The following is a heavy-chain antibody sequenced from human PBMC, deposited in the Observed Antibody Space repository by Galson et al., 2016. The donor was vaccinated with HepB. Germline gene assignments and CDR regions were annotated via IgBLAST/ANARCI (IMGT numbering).Heavy chain of an antibody. Sequence: SLRLSCAASGFPFSSYAMSWVRQAPGKGLEWVSAVSGSGFITYYADSVKGRYIISRANSKNTLYLQINSLRADDTAVYYCARELDIIGTTHWFDPWGQGTRVTVSS. CDR3: ARELDIIGTTHWFDP. CDR2: VSGSGFIT. CDR1: GFPFSSYA. D-gene: IGHD1-7*01. V-gene: IGHV3-23*01. J-gene: IGHJ5*02.